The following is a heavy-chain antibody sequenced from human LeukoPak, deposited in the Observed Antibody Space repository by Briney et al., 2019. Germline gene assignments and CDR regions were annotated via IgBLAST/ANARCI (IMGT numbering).Heavy chain of an antibody. Sequence: SETLSLTCTVSGGSISSSSYYWGWIRQLPGKGLEWIGSIYYSGSTYYNPSLKSRVTISVDTSKNQFSLKLSSVTAADTAVYYCARLVVRGGDFDYWGQGTLVTVSS. CDR1: GGSISSSSYY. D-gene: IGHD2-21*01. CDR2: IYYSGST. J-gene: IGHJ4*02. CDR3: ARLVVRGGDFDY. V-gene: IGHV4-39*01.